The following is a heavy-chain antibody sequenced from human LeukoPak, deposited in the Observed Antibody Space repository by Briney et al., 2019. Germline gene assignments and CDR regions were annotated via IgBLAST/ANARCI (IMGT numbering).Heavy chain of an antibody. D-gene: IGHD5-24*01. Sequence: GGSLRLSCAASGFTFSSYAMSWVRQDPGKGLEWVSAISGSGGSTYYADSVKGRFTISRDNSKNTLYLQMNSLRAEDTAVYYCAKGRWLQNSGFDYWGQGTLVTVSS. J-gene: IGHJ4*02. CDR1: GFTFSSYA. CDR3: AKGRWLQNSGFDY. V-gene: IGHV3-23*01. CDR2: ISGSGGST.